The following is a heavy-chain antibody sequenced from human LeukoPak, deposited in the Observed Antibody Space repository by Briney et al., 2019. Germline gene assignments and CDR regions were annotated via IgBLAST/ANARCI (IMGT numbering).Heavy chain of an antibody. Sequence: GGSLRISCAASGFTFSSYARSWVRQAPGNGLERVSAISGSGGSTYYADSVKGRFTISRDNSKNTLYLQMNSLRAEDTAVYYCAKDRERWLQLSYWGQGTLVTVSS. CDR2: ISGSGGST. J-gene: IGHJ4*02. D-gene: IGHD5-24*01. V-gene: IGHV3-23*01. CDR1: GFTFSSYA. CDR3: AKDRERWLQLSY.